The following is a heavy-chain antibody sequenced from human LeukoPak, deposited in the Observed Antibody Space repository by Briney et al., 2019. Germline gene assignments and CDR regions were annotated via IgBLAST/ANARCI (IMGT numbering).Heavy chain of an antibody. Sequence: GGSLRLSCAASGFTFSSYAMSWVRQAPGKGLEWVSAISGSGGSTYYADSVKGRFTISRDNSKNTLYLQMNSLRAEDTAVYYCAKAGAPDYYYGMDVWGQGTMVTVSS. D-gene: IGHD1-26*01. J-gene: IGHJ6*02. CDR2: ISGSGGST. V-gene: IGHV3-23*01. CDR3: AKAGAPDYYYGMDV. CDR1: GFTFSSYA.